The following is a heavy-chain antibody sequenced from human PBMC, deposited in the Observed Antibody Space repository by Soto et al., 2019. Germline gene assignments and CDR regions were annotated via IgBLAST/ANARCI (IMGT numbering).Heavy chain of an antibody. CDR2: IYYSGST. CDR1: GGSISSYY. CDR3: ARVWGYAFDY. D-gene: IGHD3-16*01. J-gene: IGHJ4*02. Sequence: QVQLQESDPGLVKPSETLSLTCTVTGGSISSYYWSWIRQPPGKGLEWIGYIYYSGSTNYNPSLKSRVTISVDASKNQFSLKLSSVTAADTAVYYCARVWGYAFDYWGQGTLVTVSS. V-gene: IGHV4-59*01.